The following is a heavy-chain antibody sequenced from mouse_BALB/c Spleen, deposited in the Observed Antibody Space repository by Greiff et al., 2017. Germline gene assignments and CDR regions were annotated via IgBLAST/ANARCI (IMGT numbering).Heavy chain of an antibody. Sequence: QVQLQQPGAELVKPGASVKLSCKASGYTFTSYDINWVKQRPGQGLEWIGWIYPGDGSTKYNEKFKGKATLTADKSSSTAYMQLSSLTSENSAVYFCARGGNGWFAYWGQGTLVTVSA. CDR3: ARGGNGWFAY. CDR1: GYTFTSYD. J-gene: IGHJ3*01. D-gene: IGHD2-1*01. V-gene: IGHV1S56*01. CDR2: IYPGDGST.